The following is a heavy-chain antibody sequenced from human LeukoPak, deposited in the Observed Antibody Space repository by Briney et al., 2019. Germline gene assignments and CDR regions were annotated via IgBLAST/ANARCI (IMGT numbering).Heavy chain of an antibody. V-gene: IGHV4-4*07. CDR3: ARENSASYREFDS. D-gene: IGHD1-26*01. J-gene: IGHJ4*02. CDR1: GGSISTYY. Sequence: PSETLSLTCTVSGGSISTYYWSWIRQPAGKGLEWIGRIFATGWTNYDPSLMSRVTMSIDTSKNQFSLRLTSVTAADTAVYYCARENSASYREFDSWGQGTQVTVSS. CDR2: IFATGWT.